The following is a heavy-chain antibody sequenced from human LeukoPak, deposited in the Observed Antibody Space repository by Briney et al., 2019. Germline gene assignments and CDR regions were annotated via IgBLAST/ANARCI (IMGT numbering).Heavy chain of an antibody. V-gene: IGHV4-59*08. CDR1: GGSFSGYY. Sequence: SETLSLTCAVYGGSFSGYYWSWIRQPPGKGLEWIGYIYYSGSTNYNPSLKSRVTISVDTSKNQFSLKLSSVTAADTAVYYCARQITIFSNAFDIWGQGTMVTVSS. CDR3: ARQITIFSNAFDI. D-gene: IGHD3-9*01. CDR2: IYYSGST. J-gene: IGHJ3*02.